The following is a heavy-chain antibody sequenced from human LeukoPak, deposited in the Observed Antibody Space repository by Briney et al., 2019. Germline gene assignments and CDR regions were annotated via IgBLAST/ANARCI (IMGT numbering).Heavy chain of an antibody. CDR3: AARSSGNPYF. D-gene: IGHD1-26*01. CDR1: GFTFSNYA. J-gene: IGHJ4*02. CDR2: ISGNGGST. Sequence: GGSLRLSCAASGFTFSNYAMSWVRQAPGKGLEWVSAISGNGGSTYYADSVKGRFTISRDNSKNTLYLPMNSLRVEDTAVYYCAARSSGNPYFWGQGTLVTVSS. V-gene: IGHV3-23*01.